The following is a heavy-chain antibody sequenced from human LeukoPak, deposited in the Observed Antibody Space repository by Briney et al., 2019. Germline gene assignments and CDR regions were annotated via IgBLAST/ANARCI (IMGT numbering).Heavy chain of an antibody. CDR3: ARSNYLDTPFAY. V-gene: IGHV4-59*08. J-gene: IGHJ4*02. Sequence: SETLSLTCTVSGGSISRYYWSWVRQPPGKGLEWSGDIYYSGSTNYNPSLKSGGTISVATSKYQFSLKLSSVTAADTAVYYCARSNYLDTPFAYWGQGTLVTVSS. CDR2: IYYSGST. D-gene: IGHD4-11*01. CDR1: GGSISRYY.